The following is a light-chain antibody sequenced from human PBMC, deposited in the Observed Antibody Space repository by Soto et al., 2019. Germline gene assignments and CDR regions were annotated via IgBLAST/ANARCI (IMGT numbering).Light chain of an antibody. V-gene: IGKV3-15*01. CDR2: GAS. CDR1: QSVNSN. Sequence: EIMMTQSPVTLSVSPGERATLSCRASQSVNSNLAWYQQKPGQAPRLLIYGASTRATGIPASFIGNGSGTEFTLTASSLQPEDFAVYYCPQYNNWPFTFGPGTKVDIK. J-gene: IGKJ3*01. CDR3: PQYNNWPFT.